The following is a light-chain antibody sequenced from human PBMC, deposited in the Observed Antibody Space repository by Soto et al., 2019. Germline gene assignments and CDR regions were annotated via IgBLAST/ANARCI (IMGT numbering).Light chain of an antibody. CDR2: AAS. Sequence: DIQMTQSPSSLSASVGDRVTITCRASQSISSYLNWYEQKPGKAPKLLIYAASSLQSGVPSRFSGSGSWTEFTLTISNLQPEDFATYYWQQSYSTQYTVGQGTKLEIK. V-gene: IGKV1-39*01. CDR1: QSISSY. J-gene: IGKJ2*01. CDR3: QQSYSTQYT.